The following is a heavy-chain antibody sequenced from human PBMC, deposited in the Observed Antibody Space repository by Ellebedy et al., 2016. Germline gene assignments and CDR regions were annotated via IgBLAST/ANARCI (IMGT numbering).Heavy chain of an antibody. D-gene: IGHD6-19*01. CDR1: GFTFDDYA. CDR3: ASSSGWHISYYMDV. J-gene: IGHJ6*03. CDR2: ITWDSGRK. V-gene: IGHV3-9*01. Sequence: SLKISXADSGFTFDDYAMHWVRQSPGKGLEWISGITWDSGRKAYADSVKGRFTISRDNAKNSLYLQMNSLRPEDTALYFCASSSGWHISYYMDVWGKGTMVTVSS.